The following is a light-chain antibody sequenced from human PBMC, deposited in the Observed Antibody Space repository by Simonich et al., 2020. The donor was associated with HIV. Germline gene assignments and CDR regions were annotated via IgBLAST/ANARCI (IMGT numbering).Light chain of an antibody. Sequence: DIVMTQSPDSLAVSLGERATINCKSSQSVLYSSNTKNYLAWYQQKPGQPPKLLMYWASTRQSGVPDRFSGSGSGTDFTLTISSLQAEDVAVYYCQQYYSDTYTFGQGTKLEIK. V-gene: IGKV4-1*01. J-gene: IGKJ2*01. CDR1: QSVLYSSNTKNY. CDR2: WAS. CDR3: QQYYSDTYT.